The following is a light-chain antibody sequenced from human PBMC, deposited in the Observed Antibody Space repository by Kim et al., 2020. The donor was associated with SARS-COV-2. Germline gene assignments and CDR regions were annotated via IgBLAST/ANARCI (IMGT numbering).Light chain of an antibody. CDR1: SSDVGGYNY. Sequence: QSALTQPASESGSPGQSITISCTGTSSDVGGYNYVSWYQQHPGKAPKLMIYDVSNRPSGVSNRFSGSKSGNTASLTISGHQAEDEADYYCSSYTSSSTWVFGGGTQLTVL. CDR2: DVS. J-gene: IGLJ3*02. CDR3: SSYTSSSTWV. V-gene: IGLV2-14*03.